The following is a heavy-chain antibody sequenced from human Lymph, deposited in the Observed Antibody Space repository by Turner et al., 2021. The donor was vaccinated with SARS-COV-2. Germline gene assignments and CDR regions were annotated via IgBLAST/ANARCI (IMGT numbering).Heavy chain of an antibody. CDR3: AKDRGGEQLVRLFDY. J-gene: IGHJ4*02. V-gene: IGHV3-9*01. CDR1: GFTFDAYA. D-gene: IGHD6-6*01. Sequence: EVQLVESGGGLVQPGRSLRLSCAASGFTFDAYAMHWVRQAPGKCLEWVSGISWNSGSIGYAASVKGRFTISRDNAKNSLYLQMNSLRAEDTAFYYCAKDRGGEQLVRLFDYWGQGTLVTVSS. CDR2: ISWNSGSI.